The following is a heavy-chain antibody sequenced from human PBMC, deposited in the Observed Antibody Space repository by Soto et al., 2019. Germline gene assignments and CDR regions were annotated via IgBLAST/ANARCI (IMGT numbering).Heavy chain of an antibody. CDR3: ATGYSSGKVPFY. V-gene: IGHV3-33*01. D-gene: IGHD6-19*01. CDR1: GFTFSSYG. CDR2: IWYDGSNK. J-gene: IGHJ4*02. Sequence: GGSLRLSCAASGFTFSSYGMHWVRQAPGKGLEWVAVIWYDGSNKYYADSVKGRFTISRDNSKNTLYLQMNSLRAEDTAVYYCATGYSSGKVPFYWGQGTLVTVSS.